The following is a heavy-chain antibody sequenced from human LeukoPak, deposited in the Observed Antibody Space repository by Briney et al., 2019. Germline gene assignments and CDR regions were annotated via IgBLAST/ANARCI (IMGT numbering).Heavy chain of an antibody. J-gene: IGHJ3*02. D-gene: IGHD1-1*01. Sequence: GEPLSISCKASGYPFTSYWIGWLRQMPGKGLEWMAIINTGDSDTRYSPSFQGQVTISADKSISTAYLQWSSLKASDTAMYYCARDWKDPAAFDIWGQGTMVTVSS. CDR3: ARDWKDPAAFDI. CDR2: INTGDSDT. V-gene: IGHV5-51*01. CDR1: GYPFTSYW.